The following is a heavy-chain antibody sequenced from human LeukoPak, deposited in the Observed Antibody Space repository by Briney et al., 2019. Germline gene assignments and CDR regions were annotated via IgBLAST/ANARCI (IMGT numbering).Heavy chain of an antibody. CDR2: ISGSGSTI. V-gene: IGHV3-11*01. CDR1: GLTFSDCY. J-gene: IGHJ6*02. Sequence: AGGSLRLSCAASGLTFSDCYMSWIRQAPGKGLEWVSYISGSGSTIYYADSVKGRFTNSRDNAKNSLYLQMDSLSAEDTAVYYCTTLHCYGMVVWDPGTTVTVS. CDR3: TTLHCYGMVV.